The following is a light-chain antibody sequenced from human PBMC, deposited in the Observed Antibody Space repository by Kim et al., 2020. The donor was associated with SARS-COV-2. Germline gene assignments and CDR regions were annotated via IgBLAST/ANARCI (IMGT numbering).Light chain of an antibody. J-gene: IGKJ4*01. CDR3: QQVHTYPLT. CDR1: QGISTF. V-gene: IGKV1-9*01. CDR2: AAS. Sequence: ASVGDRATITCRASQGISTFLAWYQQTPGKAPKLLIYAASTLQTGVPSRFSGSGSGTDFTLTISSLQPEDCATYYCQQVHTYPLTFGGGTKVDIK.